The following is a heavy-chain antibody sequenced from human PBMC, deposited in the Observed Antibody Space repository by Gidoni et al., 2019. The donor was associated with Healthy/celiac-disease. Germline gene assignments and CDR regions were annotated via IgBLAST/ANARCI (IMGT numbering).Heavy chain of an antibody. V-gene: IGHV3-33*01. CDR1: GFTFSSYG. D-gene: IGHD2-2*01. J-gene: IGHJ4*02. CDR2: TCYDGSNE. Sequence: QVQLVESGGGVVQPGRSLRLSCAASGFTFSSYGMHWVRQAPGKGLEWGAVTCYDGSNEYYADSVKGRFTISRDNSKNTLYLQMNSLRAEDTAVYYCARDRGRYCSFTSCFLPHYWGQGTLVTVSS. CDR3: ARDRGRYCSFTSCFLPHY.